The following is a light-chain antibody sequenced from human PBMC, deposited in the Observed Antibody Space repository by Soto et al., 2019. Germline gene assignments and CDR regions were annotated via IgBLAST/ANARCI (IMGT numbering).Light chain of an antibody. V-gene: IGKV3-20*01. CDR1: QSVGTL. Sequence: EILLTQSPDTLSLSPGERATLSGRAAQSVGTLLAWYQHKTGQAPRLLISGASSRATGIPDRFTGSGSETSFTLTISRLEPEDFALYYCQHYQSGHPIAFGQGTRLEIK. J-gene: IGKJ5*01. CDR3: QHYQSGHPIA. CDR2: GAS.